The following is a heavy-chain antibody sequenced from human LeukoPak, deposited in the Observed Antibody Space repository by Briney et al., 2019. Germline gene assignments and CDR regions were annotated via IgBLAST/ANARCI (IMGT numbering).Heavy chain of an antibody. CDR1: GGTFSSYA. V-gene: IGHV1-69*05. CDR3: ARGRWGSGWYFYY. D-gene: IGHD6-25*01. Sequence: ASVKLSCKASGGTFSSYAISWVRQPPGQGLEWMGGIIPIFGTANYAQKFQGRVTITTDESTSTAYMELSSLRSEDTAVYYCARGRWGSGWYFYYWGQGTLVTVSS. CDR2: IIPIFGTA. J-gene: IGHJ4*02.